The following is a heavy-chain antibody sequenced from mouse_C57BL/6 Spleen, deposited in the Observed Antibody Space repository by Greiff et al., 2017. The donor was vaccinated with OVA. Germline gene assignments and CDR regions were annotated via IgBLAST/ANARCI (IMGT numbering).Heavy chain of an antibody. CDR1: GYTFTSYT. V-gene: IGHV1-4*01. CDR3: ARLLGYFDV. CDR2: INPSSGYT. J-gene: IGHJ1*03. Sequence: QVQLKQSGAELARPGASVKMSCKASGYTFTSYTMHWVKQRPGQGLEWIGYINPSSGYTKYNQKFKDKATLTADKSSSTAYMQLSSLTSEYSAVYYCARLLGYFDVWGTGTTVTVSS.